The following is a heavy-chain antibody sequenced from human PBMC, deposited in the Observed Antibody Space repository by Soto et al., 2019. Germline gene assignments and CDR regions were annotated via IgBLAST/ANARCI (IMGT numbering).Heavy chain of an antibody. J-gene: IGHJ6*02. CDR2: INPNSGGT. Sequence: ASVKVSCKASGYTLTGYYMHWVRQAPGQGLEWMGWINPNSGGTNYAQKFQGRVTMTRDTSISTAYLELSRLRSDDTAVYYCARLAGAPSRSSVYYYYGMDVWGQGTTVTVSS. CDR1: GYTLTGYY. D-gene: IGHD1-26*01. V-gene: IGHV1-2*02. CDR3: ARLAGAPSRSSVYYYYGMDV.